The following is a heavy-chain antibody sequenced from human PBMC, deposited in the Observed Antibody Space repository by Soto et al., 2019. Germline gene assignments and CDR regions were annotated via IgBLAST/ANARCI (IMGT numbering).Heavy chain of an antibody. D-gene: IGHD3-9*01. CDR2: ISGSGGST. Sequence: EVQLLESGGGLVQPGGSLRLSCAASGFTFSSYAMSWVRQAPGKGLEWVSAISGSGGSTYYADSVKGRFTISRYNSKNKLYLQMNSLRAEDTAVYYCAKVRDYDILTGSYYFDYWGQGTLVTVSS. CDR3: AKVRDYDILTGSYYFDY. CDR1: GFTFSSYA. V-gene: IGHV3-23*01. J-gene: IGHJ4*02.